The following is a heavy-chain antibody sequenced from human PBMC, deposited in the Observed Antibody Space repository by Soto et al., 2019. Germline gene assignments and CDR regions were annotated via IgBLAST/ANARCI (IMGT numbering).Heavy chain of an antibody. D-gene: IGHD2-15*01. CDR1: GFSLSTSGVG. CDR3: EHLVVAGMTYYFDS. J-gene: IGHJ4*02. CDR2: IYWDDDK. V-gene: IGHV2-5*02. Sequence: QITLKESGPTLVKPTQTLTLTCTFSGFSLSTSGVGVGWIRQPPGKALEWLTFIYWDDDKRNSPFLKSRLTITNDTAKNQVVLTMTNIDPVDTATYYCEHLVVAGMTYYFDSWGQGTLVTVSS.